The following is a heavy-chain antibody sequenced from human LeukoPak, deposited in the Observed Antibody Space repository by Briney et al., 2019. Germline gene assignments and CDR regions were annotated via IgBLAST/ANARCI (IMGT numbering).Heavy chain of an antibody. D-gene: IGHD6-19*01. V-gene: IGHV1-2*02. CDR3: ASHSSGSYEYYFAY. CDR1: GYTFTGYS. CDR2: INPNSGGT. J-gene: IGHJ4*02. Sequence: ASVKVSCKASGYTFTGYSMHGVRQAPGQGLEWMGWINPNSGGTNYAQKFQGRVTMTRDTSISTAYMELSRLRSDDTAVYYCASHSSGSYEYYFAYWGQGTLVTVSS.